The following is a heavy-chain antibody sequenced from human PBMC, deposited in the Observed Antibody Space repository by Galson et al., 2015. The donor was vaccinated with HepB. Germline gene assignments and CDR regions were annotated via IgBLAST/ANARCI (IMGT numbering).Heavy chain of an antibody. D-gene: IGHD2-2*02. CDR3: ARGLYTGDYYYYMDV. CDR2: IIPILGIA. Sequence: SVKVSCKASGGTFSSYAISWVRQAPGQGLEWMGGIIPILGIANYAQKFQGRVTITADKSTSTAYMELSSLRSEDTAVYYCARGLYTGDYYYYMDVWGKGTTVTVSS. V-gene: IGHV1-69*10. CDR1: GGTFSSYA. J-gene: IGHJ6*03.